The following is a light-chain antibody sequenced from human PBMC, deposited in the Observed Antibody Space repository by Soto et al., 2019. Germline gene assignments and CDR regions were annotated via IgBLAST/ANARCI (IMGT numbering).Light chain of an antibody. CDR1: QSVSNNY. Sequence: EIVLTQSPGTLSLSPGERATLSCRASQSVSNNYLAWYQQKPGQAPRRLIYGASTRATGIPDRFSGSGSGTDFTLTISSLQPDDFATYYCQQYNSYWTFGQGTKVDIK. CDR2: GAS. J-gene: IGKJ1*01. V-gene: IGKV3-20*01. CDR3: QQYNSYWT.